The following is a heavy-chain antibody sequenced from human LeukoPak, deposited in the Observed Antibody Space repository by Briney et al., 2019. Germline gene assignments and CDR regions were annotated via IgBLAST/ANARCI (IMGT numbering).Heavy chain of an antibody. CDR2: ISNIGSTT. D-gene: IGHD3-3*02. V-gene: IGHV3-11*04. Sequence: PGGSLRLSCAASGLTLSSYYMSWIRQAPGKGLEWVSYISNIGSTTHHADSVKGRFTISRDNAKNSLYLQMNSLRAEDTAVYYCASDISNKGFDYWGQGTLVTVPS. CDR3: ASDISNKGFDY. CDR1: GLTLSSYY. J-gene: IGHJ4*02.